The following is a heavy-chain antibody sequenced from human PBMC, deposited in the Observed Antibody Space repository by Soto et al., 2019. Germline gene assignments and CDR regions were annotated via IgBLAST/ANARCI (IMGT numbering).Heavy chain of an antibody. CDR2: IYHSGST. D-gene: IGHD6-19*01. J-gene: IGHJ4*02. V-gene: IGHV4-4*02. CDR1: GGSISSSNW. Sequence: SETLSLTCAVSGGSISSSNWWSWVRQPPGKGLEWIGEIYHSGSTNYNPSLKSRVTISVDTSKNQFSLKLSSVAAADTAVYYCARTSSTLRSGWTIFDYWGQGTLVTVSS. CDR3: ARTSSTLRSGWTIFDY.